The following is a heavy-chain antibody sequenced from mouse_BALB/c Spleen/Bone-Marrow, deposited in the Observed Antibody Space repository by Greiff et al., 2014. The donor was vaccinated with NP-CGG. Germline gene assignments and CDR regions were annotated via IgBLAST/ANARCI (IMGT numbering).Heavy chain of an antibody. J-gene: IGHJ4*01. CDR1: GYTFTSYW. V-gene: IGHV1-87*01. Sequence: QVQLQQSGAELARPGASVKLSCKASGYTFTSYWMQWVKQRPGQGLEWIGAIYPGDGDTRYTQKFKGKATLTADKSPSTAYMQLSSLASEDSAVYYCARRDYGIRENYYAMDYWGQGTSVTVSS. CDR2: IYPGDGDT. D-gene: IGHD1-2*01. CDR3: ARRDYGIRENYYAMDY.